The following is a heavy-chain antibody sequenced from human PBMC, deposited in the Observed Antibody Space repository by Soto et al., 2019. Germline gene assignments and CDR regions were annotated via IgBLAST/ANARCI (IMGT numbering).Heavy chain of an antibody. J-gene: IGHJ4*02. CDR1: GGSTSSDNY. Sequence: SETLSLTCTVSGGSTSSDNYWSWIRQPGGKGVEWIGDIYYSGNTDYNPSLKSRLAISIDASKNQFSLKLSSVTAADTAVYFCAREGGESSDGLYYFDSWGQGSLVTVSS. D-gene: IGHD3-16*01. CDR2: IYYSGNT. CDR3: AREGGESSDGLYYFDS. V-gene: IGHV4-30-4*01.